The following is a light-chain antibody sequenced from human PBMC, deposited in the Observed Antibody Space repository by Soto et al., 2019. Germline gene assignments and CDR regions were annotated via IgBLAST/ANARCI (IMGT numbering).Light chain of an antibody. Sequence: QSVLTQPPSASGTPGQRVTVSCSGSSSNIGVNPVHWYQQLPGTAPKLRIHTNNRRPSGVPDRFSGSKSGTSASLAISGLQSEDEADYYCSSFASTHTYVFGTGTKVTVL. V-gene: IGLV1-44*01. CDR3: SSFASTHTYV. CDR2: TNN. CDR1: SSNIGVNP. J-gene: IGLJ1*01.